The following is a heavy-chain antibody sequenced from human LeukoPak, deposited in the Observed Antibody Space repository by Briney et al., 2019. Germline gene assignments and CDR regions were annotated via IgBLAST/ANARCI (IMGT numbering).Heavy chain of an antibody. Sequence: ASVKVSCKVSGYTLTELSMHWARQAPGKGLEWMGGFDPEDGETIYAQKFQGRVTMTEDTSTDTAYMELSSLRSEDTAVYYCATEGSYYDFWSGHDAFDIWGQGTMVTVSS. CDR2: FDPEDGET. J-gene: IGHJ3*02. V-gene: IGHV1-24*01. CDR3: ATEGSYYDFWSGHDAFDI. D-gene: IGHD3-3*01. CDR1: GYTLTELS.